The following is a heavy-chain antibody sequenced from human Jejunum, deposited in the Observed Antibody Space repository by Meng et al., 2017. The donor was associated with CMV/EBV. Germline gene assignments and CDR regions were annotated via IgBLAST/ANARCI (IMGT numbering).Heavy chain of an antibody. CDR3: ARASNSAGWYGFDY. D-gene: IGHD6-19*01. V-gene: IGHV4-4*07. CDR2: VYTSGST. CDR1: GDSIAGYY. Sequence: QGLGPGLVKPSENLSLTWIVSGDSIAGYYYNWIRQPAGKGLEWIGRVYTSGSTNYSPSLKSRVTMSVDTSMKQLSLKLTSVTAADTAVYYCARASNSAGWYGFDYWGQGTLVTVSS. J-gene: IGHJ4*02.